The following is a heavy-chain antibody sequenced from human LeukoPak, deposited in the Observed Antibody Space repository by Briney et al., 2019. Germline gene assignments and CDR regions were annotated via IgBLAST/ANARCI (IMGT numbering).Heavy chain of an antibody. CDR2: ITPIFGTA. Sequence: SVKVSCRASGGTFSSYAISWVRQAPGQGLEWMGGITPIFGTANYAQKFQGRVTITADESTSTAYMELSSLRSEDTAVYYCARAPGYSGYDWDAFDIWGQGTMVTVSS. CDR3: ARAPGYSGYDWDAFDI. J-gene: IGHJ3*02. D-gene: IGHD5-12*01. CDR1: GGTFSSYA. V-gene: IGHV1-69*13.